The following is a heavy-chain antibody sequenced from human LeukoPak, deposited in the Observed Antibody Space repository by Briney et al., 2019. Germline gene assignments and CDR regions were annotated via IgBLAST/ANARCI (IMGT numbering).Heavy chain of an antibody. J-gene: IGHJ2*01. Sequence: HPGGSLRLSCTASGFTFCSYAMSWVRQVPGKGLEWVSGISSSGGTTYYADSVKGRFTISRDNSKNTLHLQMNNLGAEDTAIYYCAKDNGGSSSWYFDLWGRGTLLTVSS. CDR2: ISSSGGTT. CDR1: GFTFCSYA. CDR3: AKDNGGSSSWYFDL. D-gene: IGHD2-15*01. V-gene: IGHV3-23*01.